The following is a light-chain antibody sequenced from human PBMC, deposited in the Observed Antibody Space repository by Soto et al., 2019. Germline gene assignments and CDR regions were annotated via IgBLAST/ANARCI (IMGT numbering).Light chain of an antibody. CDR3: LHLNDFPPT. J-gene: IGKJ4*01. Sequence: IQLTQSPSSLSASVGDSVTITCRASQDISNFLLWYQQKPGKAPKVLISGASSLQTGVPSRFSGSGSGTDFTHIIRSLQPEDFATYYCLHLNDFPPTFGGGTKLEI. CDR2: GAS. CDR1: QDISNF. V-gene: IGKV1-9*01.